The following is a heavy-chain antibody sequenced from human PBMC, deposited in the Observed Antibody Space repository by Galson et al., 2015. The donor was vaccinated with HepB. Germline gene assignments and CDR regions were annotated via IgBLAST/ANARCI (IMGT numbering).Heavy chain of an antibody. CDR1: GFTFTSYD. V-gene: IGHV1-8*01. J-gene: IGHJ6*02. CDR3: ARGVVRDYYYYYYGMDV. D-gene: IGHD2-2*01. Sequence: SVKVSCKASGFTFTSYDINWVRQATGQGLEWMGWMNPDSGNTGYAQKFQGRVTMTRDTSIRTAYMELSRLRSEDTAVYYCARGVVRDYYYYYYGMDVWGQGTTVTVSS. CDR2: MNPDSGNT.